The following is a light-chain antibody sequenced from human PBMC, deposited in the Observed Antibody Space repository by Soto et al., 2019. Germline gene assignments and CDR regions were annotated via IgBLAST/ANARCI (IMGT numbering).Light chain of an antibody. CDR2: NAS. J-gene: IGKJ1*01. V-gene: IGKV3-11*01. Sequence: EIVLAQSRAALSLAGGECRIRSCRASQSVSTFLAWFQQKPGQPPRLLIYNASNRTAGIPARFSGSGSGTDFTLTSSSLEPEDFAVYYWQQRSNWPRKFGQGTKVDIK. CDR1: QSVSTF. CDR3: QQRSNWPRK.